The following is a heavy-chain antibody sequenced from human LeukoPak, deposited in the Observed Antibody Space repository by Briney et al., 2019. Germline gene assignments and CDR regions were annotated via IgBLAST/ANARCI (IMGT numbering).Heavy chain of an antibody. J-gene: IGHJ4*02. CDR3: AKGGLRGGTYNDDF. D-gene: IGHD3-16*01. V-gene: IGHV3-23*01. Sequence: GGSLGPSCEASGFSFSIYGMSWVRQAPGKGLEWVSGISGSGGNTYYAEALTGRFTVSRDNSKNTLYLQMNSLRAEDTALYYCAKGGLRGGTYNDDFWGQGTLVTVSS. CDR2: ISGSGGNT. CDR1: GFSFSIYG.